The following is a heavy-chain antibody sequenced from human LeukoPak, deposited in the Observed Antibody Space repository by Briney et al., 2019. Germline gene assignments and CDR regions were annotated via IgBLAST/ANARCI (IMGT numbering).Heavy chain of an antibody. CDR2: IKQDGSEK. D-gene: IGHD5-12*01. Sequence: TGGSLRLSCAASGFTFSRYWMSWVRQAPGKGLEWVANIKQDGSEKNYVDSVKGRFTISRDNAKNSLYLQMNSLRAEDTAVYYCARCVMGYSGYDLDYWGQGTLVTVSS. V-gene: IGHV3-7*01. J-gene: IGHJ4*02. CDR1: GFTFSRYW. CDR3: ARCVMGYSGYDLDY.